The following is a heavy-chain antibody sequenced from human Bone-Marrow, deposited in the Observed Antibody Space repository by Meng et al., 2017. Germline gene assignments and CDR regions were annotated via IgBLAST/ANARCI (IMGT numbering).Heavy chain of an antibody. CDR2: IIPIFGTA. J-gene: IGHJ4*02. CDR1: GGTFSSYA. Sequence: GPLLVSGAEVERPGSWVKVSCKASGGTFSSYAISWVRQAPGQGLEWMGGIIPIFGTANYAQKFQGRVTITADESTSTAYMELSSLRSEDTAVYYCASMTTVTVDYYFDYWGQGTLVTVSS. CDR3: ASMTTVTVDYYFDY. V-gene: IGHV1-69*01. D-gene: IGHD4-17*01.